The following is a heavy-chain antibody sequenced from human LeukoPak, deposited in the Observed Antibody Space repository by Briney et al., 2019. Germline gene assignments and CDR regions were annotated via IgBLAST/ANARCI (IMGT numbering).Heavy chain of an antibody. D-gene: IGHD3-22*01. Sequence: PGGSLRLSCAASGFTFSSYAMSWVRQAPGKGLEWVSTISGSGDNTYSADSVAGRFTISRGNSKNTLYLQMNSLRAEDTAVYYCAKVPVNYYDSSGYSSYFDYWGQGTLVTVSS. CDR2: ISGSGDNT. CDR1: GFTFSSYA. V-gene: IGHV3-23*01. J-gene: IGHJ4*02. CDR3: AKVPVNYYDSSGYSSYFDY.